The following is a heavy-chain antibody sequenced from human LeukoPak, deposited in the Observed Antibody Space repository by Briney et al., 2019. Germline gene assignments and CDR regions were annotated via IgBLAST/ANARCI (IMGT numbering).Heavy chain of an antibody. CDR3: ARDRRPSVYGGLDN. CDR2: IGGSGTPI. D-gene: IGHD4/OR15-4a*01. J-gene: IGHJ4*02. V-gene: IGHV3-11*04. CDR1: GFTFSDHH. Sequence: GGSLRLSCAASGFTFSDHHMSWIRQAPGKGLEWVSYIGGSGTPIYYADSVKGRFTVSRDNAKNSLFLQMDSLRAEDTAVYYCARDRRPSVYGGLDNWGQGTLVTVSS.